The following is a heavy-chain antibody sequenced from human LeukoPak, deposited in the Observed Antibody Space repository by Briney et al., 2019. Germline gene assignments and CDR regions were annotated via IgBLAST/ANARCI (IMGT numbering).Heavy chain of an antibody. CDR1: GGTFSSYA. CDR3: ASSTHERFLESYDY. V-gene: IGHV1-69*05. D-gene: IGHD3-3*01. CDR2: IIPIFGTA. J-gene: IGHJ4*02. Sequence: ASVKVSCKASGGTFSSYAISWVRQAPGQGLEWMGGIIPIFGTANYAQRFQGRVTVTTDESTSTAYMELCSLRSEDTAVYYCASSTHERFLESYDYWGQGTLVTVSS.